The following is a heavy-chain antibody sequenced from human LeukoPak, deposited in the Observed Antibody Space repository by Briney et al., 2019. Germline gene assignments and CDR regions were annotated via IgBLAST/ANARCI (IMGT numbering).Heavy chain of an antibody. D-gene: IGHD5-18*01. CDR1: GFTFSSFS. J-gene: IGHJ3*02. Sequence: GGSLRLSCAASGFTFSSFSMNWVRQAPGKGLEWVSYISNSGSTIFYADSVKGRFTISRDNSKNTLYLQMNSLRAEDTAVYYCQRESIHDAFDIWGQGTMVTVSS. CDR3: QRESIHDAFDI. CDR2: ISNSGSTI. V-gene: IGHV3-48*01.